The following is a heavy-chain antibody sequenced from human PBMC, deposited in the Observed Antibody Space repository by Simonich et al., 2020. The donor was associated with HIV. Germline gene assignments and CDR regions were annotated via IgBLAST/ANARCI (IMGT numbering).Heavy chain of an antibody. CDR3: ARDLSGYTYGLAEC. D-gene: IGHD5-18*01. CDR1: GFTFSSYW. CDR2: KRQDGSEN. J-gene: IGHJ4*02. Sequence: EVQLVESGGGLVQPGGSLRLSCAASGFTFSSYWMTWVRQAPGKGLEWVANKRQDGSENHYVDAVKGRFTISRDNAKNSLYLQMNSLRAEDTAVYYCARDLSGYTYGLAECWGQGALVTVSS. V-gene: IGHV3-7*01.